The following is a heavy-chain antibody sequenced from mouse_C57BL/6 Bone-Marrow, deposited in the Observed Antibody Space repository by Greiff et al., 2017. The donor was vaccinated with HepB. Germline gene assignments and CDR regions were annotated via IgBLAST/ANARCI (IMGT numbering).Heavy chain of an antibody. V-gene: IGHV5-4*01. CDR2: ISAGGSYT. Sequence: EVKVVESGGGLVKPGGSLKLSCAASGFTFSSYAMSWVRQTPEKRLEWVATISAGGSYTYYPDNVKGRFTISRDNAKNNLYLQVSHLKSEDTAMYYCARDEGLRRGYYYAMDYWGQGTSVTVSS. D-gene: IGHD2-2*01. J-gene: IGHJ4*01. CDR1: GFTFSSYA. CDR3: ARDEGLRRGYYYAMDY.